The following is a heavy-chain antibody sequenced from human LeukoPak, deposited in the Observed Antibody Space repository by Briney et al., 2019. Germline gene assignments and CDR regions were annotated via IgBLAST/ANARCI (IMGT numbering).Heavy chain of an antibody. CDR3: ARGCSRTSCYTGGFDC. V-gene: IGHV4-38-2*02. CDR1: GYSISSGYY. CDR2: IYHSGST. J-gene: IGHJ4*02. D-gene: IGHD2-2*02. Sequence: PSETLSLTCTVSGYSISSGYYWGWIRQPPGKGLEWIGSIYHSGSTYYNPSLKSRVTISVDTSKNQFSLKLSSLTAADTAVYYCARGCSRTSCYTGGFDCWGQGTLVTVSS.